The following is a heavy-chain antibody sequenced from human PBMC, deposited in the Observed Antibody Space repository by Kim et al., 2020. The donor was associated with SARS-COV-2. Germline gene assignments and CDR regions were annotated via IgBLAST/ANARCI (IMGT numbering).Heavy chain of an antibody. D-gene: IGHD1-1*01. J-gene: IGHJ4*02. CDR1: GFTFSACI. V-gene: IGHV3-23*01. Sequence: GGSLRLSCAASGFTFSACIMIWVRQAPGKGLEWVSIIGDTGATTYYADSVKGRFTISRDNSKNTLYLQMNSLRVEDTAVYYCAPDWNHFDYWGQGTLVTVSS. CDR2: IGDTGATT. CDR3: APDWNHFDY.